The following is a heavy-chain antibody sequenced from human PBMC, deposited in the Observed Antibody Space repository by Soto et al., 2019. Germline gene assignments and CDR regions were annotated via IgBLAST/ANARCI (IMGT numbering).Heavy chain of an antibody. CDR1: GGSFSGYY. D-gene: IGHD6-13*01. Sequence: SETLSLTCAVYGGSFSGYYWSWIRQPPGKGLEWIGEINHSGSTNYNPSLKSRVTISVDTSKNQFSLKLSSVTAADTAVYYCARGSQQPPNYVIWGQGTLVTVSS. J-gene: IGHJ4*02. CDR3: ARGSQQPPNYVI. V-gene: IGHV4-34*01. CDR2: INHSGST.